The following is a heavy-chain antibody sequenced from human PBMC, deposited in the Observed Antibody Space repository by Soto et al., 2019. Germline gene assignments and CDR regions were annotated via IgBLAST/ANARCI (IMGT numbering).Heavy chain of an antibody. CDR3: ARDRAVFGYGSGSIKKYYFDY. Sequence: SETLSLTCTVSGGSISSSSYYWGWIRQPPGRGLEWIGSIYHTGSTYSNPSLKSRVTISVDTSKNQFSLKLSSVTAADTAVYYCARDRAVFGYGSGSIKKYYFDYWGQGTLVNVSS. D-gene: IGHD3-10*01. J-gene: IGHJ4*02. CDR2: IYHTGST. V-gene: IGHV4-39*02. CDR1: GGSISSSSYY.